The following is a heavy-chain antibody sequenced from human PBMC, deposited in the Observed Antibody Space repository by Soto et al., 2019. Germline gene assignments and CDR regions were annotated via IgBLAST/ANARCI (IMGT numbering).Heavy chain of an antibody. CDR2: INAGNGKT. V-gene: IGHV1-3*01. D-gene: IGHD4-17*01. CDR3: ANNGDYYYYGMDV. Sequence: QVQLVQSGAEVKKPGASVKVSCKASGYNFSNYATHWVRQAPGQRLEWMGWINAGNGKTKYSQNFQGRVTITRDTSASTAYMELSSLRSEDTAVYYCANNGDYYYYGMDVWGQGTTVTVSS. CDR1: GYNFSNYA. J-gene: IGHJ6*02.